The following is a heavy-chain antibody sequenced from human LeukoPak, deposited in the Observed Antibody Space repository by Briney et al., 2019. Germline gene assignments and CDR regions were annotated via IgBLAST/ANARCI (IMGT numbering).Heavy chain of an antibody. CDR1: GFTVSSNY. CDR3: ARIRRFPNWFDP. V-gene: IGHV3-66*01. Sequence: GGSLRLSCAASGFTVSSNYMSWVRQAPGKRLEWVSVIYSDCSTYYADSVKGRFTISRDNSKNTLYLQMNSLRAEDTAVYYCARIRRFPNWFDPWGQGTLVTVSS. CDR2: IYSDCST. J-gene: IGHJ5*02. D-gene: IGHD2-21*01.